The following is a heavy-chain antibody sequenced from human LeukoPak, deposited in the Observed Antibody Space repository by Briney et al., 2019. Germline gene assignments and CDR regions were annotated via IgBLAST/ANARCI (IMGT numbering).Heavy chain of an antibody. Sequence: ASVKVSCKASGYTFTCYYMHWVRQAPGQGLEWMGIINPSGGSTSYAQKFQGRVTMTRDTSTSTVYMELSSLRSEDTAVYYCARPGYCSSTSCFYYFDYWGQGTLVTVSS. D-gene: IGHD2-2*01. J-gene: IGHJ4*02. CDR1: GYTFTCYY. CDR2: INPSGGST. CDR3: ARPGYCSSTSCFYYFDY. V-gene: IGHV1-46*01.